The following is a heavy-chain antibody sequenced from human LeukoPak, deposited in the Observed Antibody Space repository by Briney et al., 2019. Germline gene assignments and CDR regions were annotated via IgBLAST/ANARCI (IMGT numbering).Heavy chain of an antibody. CDR3: ARVDSSGWYLV. Sequence: QSGGSLRLSCAASGFTFSSYEMDWVRQAPGKGLEWVSYISSSGSTIYYADSVKGRFTISRDNAKNSLYLRMNSLRAEDTAVYYCARVDSSGWYLVWGQGTLVTVSS. D-gene: IGHD6-19*01. CDR2: ISSSGSTI. V-gene: IGHV3-48*03. J-gene: IGHJ4*02. CDR1: GFTFSSYE.